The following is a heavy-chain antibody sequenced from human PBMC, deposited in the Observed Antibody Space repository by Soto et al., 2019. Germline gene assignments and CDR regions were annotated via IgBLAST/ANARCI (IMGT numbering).Heavy chain of an antibody. V-gene: IGHV1-24*01. CDR2: FDPEDGET. D-gene: IGHD4-17*01. CDR1: GYTLTELS. CDR3: ATDLVDYGDYVTDY. Sequence: ASVKVSCKVSGYTLTELSMHWVRQAPGKGLEWMGSFDPEDGETIYAQKFQGRVTMTEDTSTDTAYMELSSLRSEDTAVYYCATDLVDYGDYVTDYWGQGTLVTVSS. J-gene: IGHJ4*02.